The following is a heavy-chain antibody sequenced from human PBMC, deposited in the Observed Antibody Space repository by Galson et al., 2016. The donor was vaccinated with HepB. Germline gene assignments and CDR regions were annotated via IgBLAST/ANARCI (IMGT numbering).Heavy chain of an antibody. D-gene: IGHD6-13*01. J-gene: IGHJ1*01. CDR1: GFAFDIYA. V-gene: IGHV3-9*01. CDR3: AKDRDSNWCEKYFQH. Sequence: SLRLSCAASGFAFDIYAIHWVRQAPGKGLEWVSGISWNSAYVGYADSVKGRFTISRDNSKNTLSLQMNSLRAEDTAVYYCAKDRDSNWCEKYFQHWGQGTLVTVSS. CDR2: ISWNSAYV.